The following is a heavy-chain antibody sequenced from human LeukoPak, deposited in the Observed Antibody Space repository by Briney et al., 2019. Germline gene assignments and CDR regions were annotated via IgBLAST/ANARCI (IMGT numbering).Heavy chain of an antibody. Sequence: SETLSLTCTVSGGSISSYYWSWIRQPPGKGLEWIGEINHSGSTNYNPSLKSRVTISVDTSKNQFSLKLSSVTAADTAVYYCARLYTGVLSYYFDYWGQGTLVIVSS. CDR2: INHSGST. D-gene: IGHD5-18*01. CDR3: ARLYTGVLSYYFDY. V-gene: IGHV4-34*01. CDR1: GGSISSYY. J-gene: IGHJ4*02.